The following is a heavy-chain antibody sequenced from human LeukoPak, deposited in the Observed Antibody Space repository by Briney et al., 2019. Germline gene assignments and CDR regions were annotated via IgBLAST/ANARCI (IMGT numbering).Heavy chain of an antibody. J-gene: IGHJ4*02. CDR2: ISSSGSTI. CDR3: AREIITLGPGFDY. CDR1: GFTFSSYE. Sequence: GGSLRLSCAASGFTFSSYEMNWVRQAPGNGLEWVSYISSSGSTIYYADSVKGRFTISRDNAKNSLYLQMNSLRAEDTAVYYCAREIITLGPGFDYWGQGTLVTVSS. D-gene: IGHD1-20*01. V-gene: IGHV3-48*03.